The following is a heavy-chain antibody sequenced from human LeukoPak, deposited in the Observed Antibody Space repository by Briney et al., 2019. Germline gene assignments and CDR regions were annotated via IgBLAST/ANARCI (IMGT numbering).Heavy chain of an antibody. J-gene: IGHJ3*02. Sequence: GGSLRLSWGPSGYTQWRHAMRWARQAPGKGLEWVSAISGSGGSTYYADSVKGRFTISRDNSKNTLYLQMNSLRAEDTAVYYCAKALTRIIVVITSDDAFDIWGQGTMVTVSS. CDR3: AKALTRIIVVITSDDAFDI. D-gene: IGHD3-22*01. CDR2: ISGSGGST. CDR1: GYTQWRHA. V-gene: IGHV3-23*01.